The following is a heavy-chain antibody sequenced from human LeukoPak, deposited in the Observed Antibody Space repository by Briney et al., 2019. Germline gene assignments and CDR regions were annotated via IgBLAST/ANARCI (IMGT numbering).Heavy chain of an antibody. Sequence: GVPLRRSCEASGFTFGNYAMNWVRQAPGKGLEWVSTISGTGSSTYYADSAKGRFTISRDNSKDTLFLQLNSLTAADTAMYFCAKASVAIPQYCNSWGQGTLVTVSS. D-gene: IGHD2-2*02. CDR2: ISGTGSST. CDR3: AKASVAIPQYCNS. V-gene: IGHV3-23*01. CDR1: GFTFGNYA. J-gene: IGHJ5*02.